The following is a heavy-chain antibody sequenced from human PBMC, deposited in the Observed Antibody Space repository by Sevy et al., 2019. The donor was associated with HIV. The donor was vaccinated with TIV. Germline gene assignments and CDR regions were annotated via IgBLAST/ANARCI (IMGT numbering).Heavy chain of an antibody. CDR3: ARAIGAGAAY. D-gene: IGHD2-15*01. V-gene: IGHV3-7*03. CDR2: INEHGSTN. CDR1: GFIFNDYW. J-gene: IGHJ4*02. Sequence: GGSLRLSCAASGFIFNDYWMHWVRQAPGKGLEWVANINEHGSTNYYLDSVKVRFTSSTDNAKNSLFLQMNSLRVDDTAVYYCARAIGAGAAYWGQGTPVTVSS.